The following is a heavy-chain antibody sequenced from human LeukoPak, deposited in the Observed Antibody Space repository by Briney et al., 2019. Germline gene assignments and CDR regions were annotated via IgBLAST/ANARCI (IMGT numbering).Heavy chain of an antibody. Sequence: PGGSLRLSCAASRFTFRCYSMNWVRQAPGKGLEWVSYISSSSTTIYYADSVKGRFTISRDNAKNSLYLQMNSLRADDTAVYYCARGIAAARIYYYYMDVWGKGTTVTVSS. CDR1: RFTFRCYS. J-gene: IGHJ6*03. CDR2: ISSSSTTI. D-gene: IGHD6-13*01. CDR3: ARGIAAARIYYYYMDV. V-gene: IGHV3-48*01.